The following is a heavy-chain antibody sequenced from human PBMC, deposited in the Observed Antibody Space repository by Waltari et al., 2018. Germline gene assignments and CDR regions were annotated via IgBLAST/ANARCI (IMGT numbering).Heavy chain of an antibody. Sequence: EVQLVESGGGLVKPGGSLRPSCAASGFTFSNAWMSWVRQAPGKGLEWVGRIKSKTDGGTTDYAAPVKGRFTISRDDSKNTLYLQMNSLKTEDTAVYYCTTGAAAGLLDYWGQGTLVTVSS. D-gene: IGHD6-13*01. CDR3: TTGAAAGLLDY. V-gene: IGHV3-15*01. CDR1: GFTFSNAW. CDR2: IKSKTDGGTT. J-gene: IGHJ4*02.